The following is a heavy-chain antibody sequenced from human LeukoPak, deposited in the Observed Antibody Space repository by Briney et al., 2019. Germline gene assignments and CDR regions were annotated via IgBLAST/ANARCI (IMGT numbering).Heavy chain of an antibody. Sequence: SETLSLTCTVSGGSISSYYWSWIRQPPGKGLGWIGYIYYSGSTNYNPSLKSRVTISVDTSKNQFSLKLSSVTAADTAVYYCARGGYYVWFDPWGQGTLVTVSS. D-gene: IGHD3-10*02. V-gene: IGHV4-59*01. CDR2: IYYSGST. J-gene: IGHJ5*02. CDR1: GGSISSYY. CDR3: ARGGYYVWFDP.